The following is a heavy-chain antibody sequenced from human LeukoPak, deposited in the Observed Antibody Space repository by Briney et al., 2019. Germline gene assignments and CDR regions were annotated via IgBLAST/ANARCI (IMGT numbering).Heavy chain of an antibody. CDR2: ISGSGGST. D-gene: IGHD1-26*01. V-gene: IGHV3-23*01. CDR3: AKGMGGSYHSNFDY. CDR1: GFTFSSYA. J-gene: IGHJ4*02. Sequence: PGGSLRLSCAAPGFTFSSYAMSWVRQAPGKGLEWVSAISGSGGSTYYADSVKGRFTISRDNSKNTLYLQMNSLRAEDTAVYYCAKGMGGSYHSNFDYWGQGTLVTVSS.